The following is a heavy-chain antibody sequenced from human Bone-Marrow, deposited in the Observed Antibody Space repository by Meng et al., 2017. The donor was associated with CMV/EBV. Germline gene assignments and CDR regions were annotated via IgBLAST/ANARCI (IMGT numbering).Heavy chain of an antibody. CDR3: ARVPHSTTVLSP. CDR1: GYTFTSYY. D-gene: IGHD4-17*01. CDR2: INPSGGST. V-gene: IGHV1-46*01. Sequence: ASVKVSCKASGYTFTSYYMHWVRQAPGQGLEWMGIINPSGGSTSYAQKFQGRVTMTRDTSTSTVYMELSSLRSEDTAVYYCARVPHSTTVLSPWGQGTRVTGYS. J-gene: IGHJ4*02.